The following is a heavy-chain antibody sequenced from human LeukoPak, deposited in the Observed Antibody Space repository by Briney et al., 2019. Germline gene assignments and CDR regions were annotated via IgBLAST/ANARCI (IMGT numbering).Heavy chain of an antibody. V-gene: IGHV6-1*01. CDR3: TRSGCNSGRCPGFDN. D-gene: IGHD1-26*01. CDR2: TYYRSKWFI. CDR1: GDSVSSNSAA. J-gene: IGHJ4*02. Sequence: SQTFSLTCGISGDSVSSNSAAWNWIRQSPSKGLEWLGRTYYRSKWFINYAPSVKSRIIINPDTPKNQVSLQLNSVTPEDTAVYYCTRSGCNSGRCPGFDNWGQGTLVTVSS.